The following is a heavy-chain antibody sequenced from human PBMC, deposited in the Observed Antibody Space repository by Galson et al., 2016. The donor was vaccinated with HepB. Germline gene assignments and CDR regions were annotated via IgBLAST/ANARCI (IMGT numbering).Heavy chain of an antibody. CDR1: GGSISSSNW. CDR3: TRGASRGGTAIGSRIHYFGMDI. J-gene: IGHJ6*02. Sequence: ETLSLTCGVSGGSISSSNWWTWVRQTPGKGLEWIGEVYHSGNTNYNPSLKSRVTVAVDKSKNQFSLRLTSVTAADTAVYYCTRGASRGGTAIGSRIHYFGMDIWGQGTTVIVSS. D-gene: IGHD3-10*01. CDR2: VYHSGNT. V-gene: IGHV4-4*02.